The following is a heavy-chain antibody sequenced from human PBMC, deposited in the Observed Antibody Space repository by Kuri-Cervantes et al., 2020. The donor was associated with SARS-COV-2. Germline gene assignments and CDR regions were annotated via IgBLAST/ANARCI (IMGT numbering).Heavy chain of an antibody. D-gene: IGHD3-16*01. CDR2: ISGSGGST. CDR1: GFTFSSYG. J-gene: IGHJ3*02. Sequence: GESLKISCAASGFTFSSYGMSWVRQAPGKGLEWVSDISGSGGSTYYADSVKGRFTISRDNSKNTLYLQMNSLRAEDTAVYYCVVGDYDAFDIWGQGTMVTVSS. CDR3: VVGDYDAFDI. V-gene: IGHV3-23*01.